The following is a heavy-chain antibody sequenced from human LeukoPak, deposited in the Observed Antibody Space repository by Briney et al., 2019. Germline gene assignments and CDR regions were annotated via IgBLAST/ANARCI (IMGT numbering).Heavy chain of an antibody. CDR2: INPSGGST. V-gene: IGHV1-46*01. CDR3: ARAGKSITMIVVVGAFDI. J-gene: IGHJ3*02. CDR1: GYTFTGYY. D-gene: IGHD3-22*01. Sequence: GASVKVSCKASGYTFTGYYMHWVRQAPGQGLEWMGIINPSGGSTSYAQKFQGRVTMTRDTSTSTVYMELSSLRSEDTAVYYCARAGKSITMIVVVGAFDIWGQGTMVTVSS.